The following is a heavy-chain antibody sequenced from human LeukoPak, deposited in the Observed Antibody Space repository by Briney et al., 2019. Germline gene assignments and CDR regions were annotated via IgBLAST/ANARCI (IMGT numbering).Heavy chain of an antibody. Sequence: GASVKVSCKASGYTFTSYGISWVRKAPGKGLEWRGWISAYNGNTNYAQKLQGRVTMTTDTSTSTAYMELRSLRSDDTAVYYCAREVGYCSSTSCSGIDYWGQGTLVTVSS. J-gene: IGHJ4*02. CDR1: GYTFTSYG. V-gene: IGHV1-18*01. CDR3: AREVGYCSSTSCSGIDY. D-gene: IGHD2-2*01. CDR2: ISAYNGNT.